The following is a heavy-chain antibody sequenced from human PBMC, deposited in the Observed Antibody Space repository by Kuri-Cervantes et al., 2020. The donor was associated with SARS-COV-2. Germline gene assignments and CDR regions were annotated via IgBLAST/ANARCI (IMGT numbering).Heavy chain of an antibody. CDR3: ARAFLRGGSDY. CDR2: TNTDGSST. Sequence: GESLKISCGGSGGSTFSSYSMHWVRQAPGKGLVWVSRTNTDGSSTSYADSVKGRFTISRDNAKNTLYLQMNSLRAEDTAVYYCARAFLRGGSDYWGQGTLVTVSS. D-gene: IGHD1-26*01. CDR1: GGSTFSSYS. V-gene: IGHV3-74*01. J-gene: IGHJ4*02.